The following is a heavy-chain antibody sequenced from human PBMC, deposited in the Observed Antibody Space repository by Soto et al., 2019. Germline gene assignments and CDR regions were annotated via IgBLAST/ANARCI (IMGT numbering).Heavy chain of an antibody. CDR2: IYYSGST. Sequence: PSETLSLTCTVSGGSISSGGYYWSWIRQHPGKGLEWIGYIYYSGSTKYNPSLKSRVTISVDTSKNQFLLKLSSVTAADTAVYYCTIDGGRYDAMDVWGKGTTVTV. J-gene: IGHJ6*04. CDR3: TIDGGRYDAMDV. D-gene: IGHD3-3*01. CDR1: GGSISSGGYY. V-gene: IGHV4-61*08.